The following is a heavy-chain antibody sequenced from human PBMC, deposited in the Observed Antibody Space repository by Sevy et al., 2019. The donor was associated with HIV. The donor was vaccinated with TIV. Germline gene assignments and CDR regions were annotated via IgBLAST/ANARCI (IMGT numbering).Heavy chain of an antibody. D-gene: IGHD3-22*01. CDR2: ISYDGSNK. V-gene: IGHV3-30-3*01. CDR1: GFTFNSYA. J-gene: IGHJ4*02. Sequence: GGSLRLSCAASGFTFNSYAMHWVRQAPGKGLEWVAVISYDGSNKYYADSVKGRFTISRDNSKNTLYLQMNSLRAEDTAVYYCARDGQRDYYDSSGYYYYFDYWGQGTLVTVSS. CDR3: ARDGQRDYYDSSGYYYYFDY.